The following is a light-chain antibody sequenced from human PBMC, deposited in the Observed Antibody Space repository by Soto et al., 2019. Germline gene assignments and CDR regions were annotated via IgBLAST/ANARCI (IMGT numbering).Light chain of an antibody. V-gene: IGKV3-15*01. Sequence: EILLTQSPGTLSLPEGERAPLSCRASQSVSTYLAWYQQKPGQSPRLLIYDASTRATGIPARFSGSGSGTEFTLTISSLQSEDFAVYYCQQYHSWPAFGRGTKVDIK. CDR1: QSVSTY. J-gene: IGKJ1*01. CDR3: QQYHSWPA. CDR2: DAS.